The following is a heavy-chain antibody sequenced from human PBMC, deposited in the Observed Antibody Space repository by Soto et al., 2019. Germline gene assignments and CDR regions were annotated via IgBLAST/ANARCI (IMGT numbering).Heavy chain of an antibody. V-gene: IGHV1-8*01. D-gene: IGHD5-18*01. CDR1: GYTFTSYD. CDR3: ARDQGERGYSYGLDY. J-gene: IGHJ4*02. CDR2: MNANSGNT. Sequence: ASVKVSCKASGYTFTSYDINWVRQATGQGLEWMGWMNANSGNTGYAQKFQGRVTITRDTSVSTAYMELSSLRSEDTAVYYCARDQGERGYSYGLDYWGQGTLVTVSS.